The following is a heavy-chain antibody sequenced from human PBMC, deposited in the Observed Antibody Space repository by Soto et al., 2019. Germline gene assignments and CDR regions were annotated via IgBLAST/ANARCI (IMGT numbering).Heavy chain of an antibody. J-gene: IGHJ5*02. CDR3: VRRHVSATGIDWFDP. CDR2: INAANGDT. CDR1: GYSFRSHG. V-gene: IGHV1-3*01. Sequence: VSVKLSCDVSGYSFRSHGIHWVLHPPGQRLEWMGWINAANGDTKYSPKFQGRVTITRDTSASTAYMELSSLRSEDTAVYYCVRRHVSATGIDWFDPWGQGTLVTVSS. D-gene: IGHD6-13*01.